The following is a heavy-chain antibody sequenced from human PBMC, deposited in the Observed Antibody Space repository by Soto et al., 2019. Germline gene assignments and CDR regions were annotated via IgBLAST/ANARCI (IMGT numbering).Heavy chain of an antibody. D-gene: IGHD3-3*01. V-gene: IGHV4-31*03. CDR1: VGSISSGGYY. CDR3: ARAGHYDFWSGSENFDY. CDR2: IYYSGST. J-gene: IGHJ4*02. Sequence: QVQLQESGPGLVKPSQTLSLTCTVPVGSISSGGYYWSWIRQHPGKGLEWIGYIYYSGSTYYNPSLKSRVTVSVDTSKNQFSLKLSSVTAADTAVYYCARAGHYDFWSGSENFDYWGQGTLVTVSS.